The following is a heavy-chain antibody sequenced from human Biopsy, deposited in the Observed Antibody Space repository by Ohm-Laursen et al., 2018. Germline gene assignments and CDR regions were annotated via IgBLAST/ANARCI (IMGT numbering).Heavy chain of an antibody. CDR2: ISWSSGTI. CDR3: VSFLKDLNMAV. V-gene: IGHV3-9*01. Sequence: SRRLSCTASGFRFADYAMQWVRQAPGKGLEWVSGISWSSGTIGYADSVKGRFTISRDNAKNTLYLQMNSLRAEDTAVYYCVSFLKDLNMAVWGQGTTVTVSS. J-gene: IGHJ6*02. CDR1: GFRFADYA. D-gene: IGHD2-15*01.